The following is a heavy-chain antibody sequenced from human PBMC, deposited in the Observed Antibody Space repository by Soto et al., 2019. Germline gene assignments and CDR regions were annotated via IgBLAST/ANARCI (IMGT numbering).Heavy chain of an antibody. CDR1: GYTFISYG. CDR2: ISAYNGNT. CDR3: XRGGKYXXNGVCSFYGMDV. Sequence: QVQLVQSGAEVKKPGASVKVSCKASGYTFISYGISWVRQAPGQGLECMGWISAYNGNTNYAQKFQGRDTMTKXTXXXXXXXXXXXXXXXXXXXXXXXRGGKYXXNGVCSFYGMDVWGQGTTVTVSS. D-gene: IGHD2-8*01. J-gene: IGHJ6*02. V-gene: IGHV1-18*01.